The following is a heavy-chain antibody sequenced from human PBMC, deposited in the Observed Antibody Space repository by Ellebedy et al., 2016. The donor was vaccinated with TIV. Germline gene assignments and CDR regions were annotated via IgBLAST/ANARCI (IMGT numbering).Heavy chain of an antibody. CDR2: IWYDGSNK. V-gene: IGHV3-33*01. Sequence: GGSLRLSXAASGFTFSSYGMHWVRQAPGKGLEWVAVIWYDGSNKYYADSVKGRFTISRDNSKNTLYLQMNSLRAEDTAVYYCASATGGQGDAFDIWGQGTMVTVSS. J-gene: IGHJ3*02. D-gene: IGHD4-17*01. CDR1: GFTFSSYG. CDR3: ASATGGQGDAFDI.